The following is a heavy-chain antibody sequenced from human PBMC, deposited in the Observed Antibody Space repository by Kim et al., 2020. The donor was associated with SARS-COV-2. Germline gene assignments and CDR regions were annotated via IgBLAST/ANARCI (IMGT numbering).Heavy chain of an antibody. Sequence: IATYAQKFQGRVTVTADKSTSTAYMELSSLRSEDTAVYYCARGAVGALGYWGQGTLVTVSS. J-gene: IGHJ4*02. D-gene: IGHD1-26*01. CDR2: IA. CDR3: ARGAVGALGY. V-gene: IGHV1-69*04.